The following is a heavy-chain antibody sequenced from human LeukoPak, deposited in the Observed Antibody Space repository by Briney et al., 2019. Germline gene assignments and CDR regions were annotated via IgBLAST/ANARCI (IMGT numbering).Heavy chain of an antibody. J-gene: IGHJ6*02. D-gene: IGHD3-10*01. CDR1: GFTFSSYA. CDR3: AKELTPGVYYYYYYGMDV. V-gene: IGHV3-23*01. Sequence: GGSLRLSCAASGFTFSSYAMSWVRQAPGKGLEWVSAISGSGGSTYYADSVKGRFTISRDNSKNTLYLQMNSLRAEDTAVYYSAKELTPGVYYYYYYGMDVWGQGTTVTVSS. CDR2: ISGSGGST.